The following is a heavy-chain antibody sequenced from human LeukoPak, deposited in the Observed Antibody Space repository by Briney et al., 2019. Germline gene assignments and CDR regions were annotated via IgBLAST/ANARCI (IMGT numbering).Heavy chain of an antibody. CDR1: GFTFSTSW. V-gene: IGHV3-7*01. J-gene: IGHJ4*02. D-gene: IGHD1-26*01. CDR3: ARDRHSGALDY. Sequence: QTGGSLRLSCAPSGFTFSTSWMTWVRQAPGKGLEWLGNINQGGSVTNYVDSVKGRFSISRDNAKNTMYLQMSSLRVEDTAVYDCARDRHSGALDYWGQGTLVTVSS. CDR2: INQGGSVT.